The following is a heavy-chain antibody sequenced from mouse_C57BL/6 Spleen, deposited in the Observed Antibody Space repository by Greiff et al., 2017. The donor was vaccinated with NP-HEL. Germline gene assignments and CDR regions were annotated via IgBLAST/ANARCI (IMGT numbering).Heavy chain of an antibody. CDR1: GFSLTSYG. CDR3: ARIPIHYYGSSYSYAMDY. Sequence: VQLVESGPGLVQPSQSLSITCTVSGFSLTSYGVHWVRQSPGKGLEWLGVIWSGGSTDYNAAFISRLSISKDNSKSQVFFKMNSLQADDTAIYYCARIPIHYYGSSYSYAMDYWGQGTSVTVSS. V-gene: IGHV2-2*01. J-gene: IGHJ4*01. D-gene: IGHD1-1*01. CDR2: IWSGGST.